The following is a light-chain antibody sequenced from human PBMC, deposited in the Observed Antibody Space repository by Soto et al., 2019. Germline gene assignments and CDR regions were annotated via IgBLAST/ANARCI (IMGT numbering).Light chain of an antibody. J-gene: IGKJ1*01. Sequence: DIQMTQSPSTLSASVGDRVTITCRASQSINTYLAWYQQKPGKAPKLLIYRASYLESGVPSRFSGSGSGTEFTLTVTSLQPDDFATYYCQQYNDYSMWTFGQGTKVEIK. CDR1: QSINTY. V-gene: IGKV1-5*03. CDR2: RAS. CDR3: QQYNDYSMWT.